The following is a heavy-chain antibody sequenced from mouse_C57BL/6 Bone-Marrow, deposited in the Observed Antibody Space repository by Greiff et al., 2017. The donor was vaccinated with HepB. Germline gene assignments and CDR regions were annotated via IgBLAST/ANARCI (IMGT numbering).Heavy chain of an antibody. V-gene: IGHV5-4*01. Sequence: EVMLVESGGGLVKPGGSLKLSCAASGFTFSSYAMSWVRQTPEKRLEWVATISDGGSYTYYPDNVKGRFTISRDNAKNNLYLQMSHLKSEDTAMYYFAREFYGSTYYYAMDYWGQGTSVTVSS. CDR2: ISDGGSYT. CDR1: GFTFSSYA. CDR3: AREFYGSTYYYAMDY. D-gene: IGHD1-1*01. J-gene: IGHJ4*01.